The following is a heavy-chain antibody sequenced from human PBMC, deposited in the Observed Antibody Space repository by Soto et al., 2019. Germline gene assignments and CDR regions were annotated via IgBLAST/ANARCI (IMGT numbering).Heavy chain of an antibody. CDR2: IDHSGSA. D-gene: IGHD7-27*01. Sequence: SETLSLTCTVSGGSISSYYWSWIRQPPGKGLEWIGYIDHSGSANYNPSLKSRATITIDTSNNQFSLKMTSVTAADTAVYYCAGELGTFYFDHWGQGTLVTVSS. V-gene: IGHV4-59*08. CDR3: AGELGTFYFDH. CDR1: GGSISSYY. J-gene: IGHJ4*02.